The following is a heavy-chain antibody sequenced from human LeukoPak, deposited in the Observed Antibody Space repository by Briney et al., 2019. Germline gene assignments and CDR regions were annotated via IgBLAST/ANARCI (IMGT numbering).Heavy chain of an antibody. CDR3: ARDSQERDGYNKIRLFDI. D-gene: IGHD5-24*01. Sequence: GASVKVSCKASGYTFTCYYMHWVRQAPGQGLEWMGGINPNSGGTNYAQKVQGRVTMTRDTAISTAYMELSRLRSDDTAEYYCARDSQERDGYNKIRLFDIWGQGTMVTVSS. J-gene: IGHJ3*02. CDR1: GYTFTCYY. CDR2: INPNSGGT. V-gene: IGHV1-2*02.